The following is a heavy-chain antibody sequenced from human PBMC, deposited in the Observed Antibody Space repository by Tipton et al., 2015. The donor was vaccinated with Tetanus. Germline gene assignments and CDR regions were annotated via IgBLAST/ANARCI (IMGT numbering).Heavy chain of an antibody. J-gene: IGHJ2*01. CDR1: GGPISYYY. CDR2: IYYNGST. CDR3: ARGGLCVGPACAGISPLLDV. V-gene: IGHV4-59*01. D-gene: IGHD2-15*01. Sequence: TLSLTCSVSGGPISYYYWSWIRQSPGKGLEWIGHIYYNGSTKYNPSLKSRVTVSLDTSKKHFSLRLSSVTAADTAVYYCARGGLCVGPACAGISPLLDVWGRGTLVTVSS.